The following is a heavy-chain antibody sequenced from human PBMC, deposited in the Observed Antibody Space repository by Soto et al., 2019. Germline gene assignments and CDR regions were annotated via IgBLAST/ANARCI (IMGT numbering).Heavy chain of an antibody. D-gene: IGHD5-12*01. CDR2: IYYSGST. J-gene: IGHJ4*02. V-gene: IGHV4-30-4*01. CDR1: GGSISSGDYY. CDR3: ASLLRGEFHY. Sequence: QVQLQESGPGLVKPSQTLSLPCTVSGGSISSGDYYWSWIRQPPGKGLEWIGYIYYSGSTYYNPSPKSRVTISVDTSMNQFSLQLSCVTAADTGVYYCASLLRGEFHYWGQGTLVTVSS.